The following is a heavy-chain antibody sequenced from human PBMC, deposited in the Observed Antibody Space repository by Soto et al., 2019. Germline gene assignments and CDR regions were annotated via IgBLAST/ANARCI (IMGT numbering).Heavy chain of an antibody. Sequence: PGESLKISCKGSGYGFTSYWIGWVRQMPGKGLEWMGSIYPGDSDTRYSPSFQGQVTISADKSITTAYLQWSSLEASDTAIYYCARQHALDSSGWYFWGQGTPVTVSS. V-gene: IGHV5-51*01. CDR1: GYGFTSYW. D-gene: IGHD6-19*01. CDR2: IYPGDSDT. CDR3: ARQHALDSSGWYF. J-gene: IGHJ4*02.